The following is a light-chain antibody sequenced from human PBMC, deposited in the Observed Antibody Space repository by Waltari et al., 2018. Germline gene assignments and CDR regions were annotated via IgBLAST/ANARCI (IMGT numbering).Light chain of an antibody. Sequence: IQLTQSPSSLSASVGDRVTITCRASQGISSYLAWYQQKPGKAPKLLIYAASTLQSGVPSRFSGSGSGTDFTLTISSLHPEDFASYYCQQLNSHPLTFGGGTKVEIK. V-gene: IGKV1-9*01. J-gene: IGKJ4*01. CDR2: AAS. CDR3: QQLNSHPLT. CDR1: QGISSY.